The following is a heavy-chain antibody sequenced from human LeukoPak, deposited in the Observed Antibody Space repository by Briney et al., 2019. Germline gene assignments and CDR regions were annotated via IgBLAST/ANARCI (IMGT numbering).Heavy chain of an antibody. CDR1: GGSFSGYY. CDR3: ARGPPYGDYVFDY. D-gene: IGHD4-17*01. V-gene: IGHV4-34*01. CDR2: INHSGST. J-gene: IGHJ4*02. Sequence: SETLSLTCAVYGGSFSGYYWSWIRQPPGKGLEWIGEINHSGSTNYNPPLKSRVTISVDTSKNQFSLKLGSVTAADTAVYYCARGPPYGDYVFDYWGQGTLVTVSS.